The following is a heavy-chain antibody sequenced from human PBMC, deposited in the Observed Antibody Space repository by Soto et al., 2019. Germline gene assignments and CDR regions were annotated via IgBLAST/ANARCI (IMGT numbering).Heavy chain of an antibody. CDR2: IYPGDSDT. D-gene: IGHD3-10*01. CDR3: ATLITSGSYYLHGMDV. V-gene: IGHV5-51*01. CDR1: GYSFTSYW. Sequence: PGESLKISCKGSGYSFTSYWIGWVRQMPGKGLEWMGIIYPGDSDTRYSPSFQGQVTISADKSISTAYLQWSSLKASDTAMYYCATLITSGSYYLHGMDVWGQGTTVTXSS. J-gene: IGHJ6*02.